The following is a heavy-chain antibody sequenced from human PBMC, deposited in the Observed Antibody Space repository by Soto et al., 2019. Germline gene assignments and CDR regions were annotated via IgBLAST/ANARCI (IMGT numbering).Heavy chain of an antibody. J-gene: IGHJ5*02. CDR2: IYSGGST. Sequence: QPGGSLRLSCAASGFTVSSNYMSWVRQAPGKGLEWVSVIYSGGSTYYADSVKGRFTISRDNSKNTLYLQMNSLRAEDTAVYYCASLSSSWYPTNWFRFDPWGQGTLVTVSS. CDR3: ASLSSSWYPTNWFRFDP. D-gene: IGHD6-13*01. V-gene: IGHV3-66*01. CDR1: GFTVSSNY.